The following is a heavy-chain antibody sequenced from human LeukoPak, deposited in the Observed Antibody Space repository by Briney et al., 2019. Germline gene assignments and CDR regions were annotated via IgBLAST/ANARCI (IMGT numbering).Heavy chain of an antibody. Sequence: PGGSLRLSCAASGFTFSSYGMHWVRQAPGKGLEWVAVISYDGSNKYYADSVKGRFTISRDNSKNTLYLQMNSLRAEDTAVYYCARAVVGATLLDYWGQGTLVTVSS. V-gene: IGHV3-30*03. J-gene: IGHJ4*02. D-gene: IGHD1-26*01. CDR3: ARAVVGATLLDY. CDR1: GFTFSSYG. CDR2: ISYDGSNK.